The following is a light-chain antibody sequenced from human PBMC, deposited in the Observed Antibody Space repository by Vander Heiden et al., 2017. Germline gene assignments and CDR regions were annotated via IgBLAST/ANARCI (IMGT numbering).Light chain of an antibody. J-gene: IGKJ4*01. CDR3: QQCYSTPRT. CDR2: AAS. V-gene: IGKV1-39*01. CDR1: QSISSY. Sequence: DIQMTQSPSSLSASVVDRVTITCRASQSISSYLNWYQQKPVKAPKLLIYAASSLKHGAPSRFTRSGSGRDLTLIISSLQPEDFATYYCQQCYSTPRTFGGGTKVEIK.